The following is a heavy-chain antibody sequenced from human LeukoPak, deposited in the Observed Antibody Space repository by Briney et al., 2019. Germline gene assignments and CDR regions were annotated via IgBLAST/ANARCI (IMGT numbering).Heavy chain of an antibody. D-gene: IGHD3-10*01. CDR1: GYTFTIYD. Sequence: ASVKVSCKASGYTFTIYDISWVRQAPGQGLEWLGWISAHNGNTNYAQKLQGRVTMTTDTSTSTAYMELRSLRSDVTAVYYCARRGSGREIDNWGQGTLVTVSS. CDR2: ISAHNGNT. V-gene: IGHV1-18*01. CDR3: ARRGSGREIDN. J-gene: IGHJ4*02.